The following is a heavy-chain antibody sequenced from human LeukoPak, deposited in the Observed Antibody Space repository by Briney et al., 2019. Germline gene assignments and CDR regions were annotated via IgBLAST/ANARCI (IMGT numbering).Heavy chain of an antibody. J-gene: IGHJ4*02. CDR3: ASPITMVRGFLFDY. D-gene: IGHD3-10*01. CDR2: ISYDGSNK. CDR1: GFTFSSYA. Sequence: GGSLRLSCAASGFTFSSYAMHWVRQAPGKGLEWVAVISYDGSNKYHADSVKGRFTISRDNSKNTLYLQMNSLRAEDTAVYYCASPITMVRGFLFDYWGQGTLVTVSS. V-gene: IGHV3-30-3*01.